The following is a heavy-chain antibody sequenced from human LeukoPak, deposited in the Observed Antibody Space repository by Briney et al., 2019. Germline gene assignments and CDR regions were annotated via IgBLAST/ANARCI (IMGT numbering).Heavy chain of an antibody. CDR3: ARDDIDWYFDL. J-gene: IGHJ2*01. CDR1: GGSISSYY. D-gene: IGHD2-15*01. V-gene: IGHV4-59*01. Sequence: SETLSLTCTVSGGSISSYYWSWIRQPPGKGLEWIGYIYYSGGTNYNPSLKSRVTISVDTSKNQFSLKLSSVTAADTAVYYCARDDIDWYFDLWGRGTLVTVSS. CDR2: IYYSGGT.